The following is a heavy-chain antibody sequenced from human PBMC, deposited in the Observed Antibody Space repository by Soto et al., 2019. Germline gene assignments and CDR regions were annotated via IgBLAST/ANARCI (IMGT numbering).Heavy chain of an antibody. CDR1: GYTFTDFY. V-gene: IGHV1-2*04. Sequence: QVQLVQSGAELKKPGASVKLSCKASGYTFTDFYIHWVRQAPGQGLEWMGWISPDSGDTDSAQNLQGWVTMTRDTATITAYMELSRLRSDDTAVYYCARTSGYCSGGSCHCDYYYGLDVWGQGTTVTVSS. D-gene: IGHD2-15*01. J-gene: IGHJ6*02. CDR2: ISPDSGDT. CDR3: ARTSGYCSGGSCHCDYYYGLDV.